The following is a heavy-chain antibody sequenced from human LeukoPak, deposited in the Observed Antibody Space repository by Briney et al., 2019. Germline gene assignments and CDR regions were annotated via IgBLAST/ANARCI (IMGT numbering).Heavy chain of an antibody. J-gene: IGHJ4*02. CDR2: LSGSGSST. CDR1: GFTFTNYA. D-gene: IGHD3-10*01. CDR3: AKDLEAYYYADIDY. V-gene: IGHV3-23*01. Sequence: GGSLRLSCAASGFTFTNYAMSWVRQAPGKGLERVSGLSGSGSSTYYADSVKGRFIISRDNSKNMLYLQMNSLRAEDTALYYCAKDLEAYYYADIDYWGQGTLVTVST.